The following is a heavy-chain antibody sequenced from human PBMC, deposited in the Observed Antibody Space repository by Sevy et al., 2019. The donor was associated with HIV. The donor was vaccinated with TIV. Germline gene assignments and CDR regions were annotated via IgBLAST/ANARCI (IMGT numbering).Heavy chain of an antibody. V-gene: IGHV1-2*02. CDR2: INPNSGGT. D-gene: IGHD4-17*01. Sequence: ASVKVSCKASGYTFTGYYMHWVRQAPGQGLEWMGWINPNSGGTNYAQKLQGRVTMTRDTSISTAYMELSRLRSDDTAVYYCARDYGDYEGVDYWGQGTLVTVSS. CDR1: GYTFTGYY. CDR3: ARDYGDYEGVDY. J-gene: IGHJ4*02.